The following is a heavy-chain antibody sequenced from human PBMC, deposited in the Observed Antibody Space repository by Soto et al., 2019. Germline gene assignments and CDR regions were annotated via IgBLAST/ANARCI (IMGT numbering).Heavy chain of an antibody. D-gene: IGHD2-8*01. Sequence: SETLSLTCTVSGGSISSYYWSWIRQPPGKGLEWIGYIYYSGSTNYNPSLKSRVTISVDTSKNQFSLKLSSVTAADTAVYYCAREGEWSPTDHDAFDIWGQGTMVTV. CDR1: GGSISSYY. CDR2: IYYSGST. CDR3: AREGEWSPTDHDAFDI. V-gene: IGHV4-59*01. J-gene: IGHJ3*02.